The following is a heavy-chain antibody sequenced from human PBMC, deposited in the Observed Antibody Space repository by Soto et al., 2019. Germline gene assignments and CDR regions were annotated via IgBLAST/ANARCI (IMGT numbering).Heavy chain of an antibody. CDR3: ARDHLILPAHDFFYGSDV. Sequence: PVGSLRLSCEVSGFTFSMYSMSWVRQSPGKGLEWVAKIPQDGVDGHYADSVKGRFTISRDNGKNSLYLQLNNLRAEDTAVYYCARDHLILPAHDFFYGSDVWG. CDR2: IPQDGVDG. J-gene: IGHJ6*02. V-gene: IGHV3-7*03. CDR1: GFTFSMYS. D-gene: IGHD2-21*02.